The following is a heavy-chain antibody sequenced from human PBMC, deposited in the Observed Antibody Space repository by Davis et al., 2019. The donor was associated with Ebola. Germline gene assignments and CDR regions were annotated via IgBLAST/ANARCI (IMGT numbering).Heavy chain of an antibody. J-gene: IGHJ4*02. CDR2: INHSGST. V-gene: IGHV4-34*01. Sequence: PSETLSLTCAVYGGSFSGYYWSWIRQPPGKGLEWIGEINHSGSTNYNPSLKSRVTISVDTSKNQFSLKLSSVTAADTAVYYCARHRYYDFWSGYYYFDYWGQGTLVTVSS. CDR3: ARHRYYDFWSGYYYFDY. CDR1: GGSFSGYY. D-gene: IGHD3-3*01.